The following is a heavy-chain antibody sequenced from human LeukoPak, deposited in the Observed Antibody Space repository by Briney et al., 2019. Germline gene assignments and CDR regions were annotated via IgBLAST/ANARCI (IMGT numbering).Heavy chain of an antibody. CDR3: ARVGGGNYHPLDY. Sequence: TGGSLRLSCAASAFTFSDRSMHWARQAPGKGLEWVSSIAYDSSNTYYADSVKGRFTISRDNSKNTLYLQLSSLRIEDTAVYYCARVGGGNYHPLDYW. V-gene: IGHV3-30-3*01. CDR2: IAYDSSNT. J-gene: IGHJ4*01. CDR1: AFTFSDRS. D-gene: IGHD1-26*01.